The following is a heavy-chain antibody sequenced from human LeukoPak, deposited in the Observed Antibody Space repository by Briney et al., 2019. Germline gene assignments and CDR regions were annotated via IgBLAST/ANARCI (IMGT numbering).Heavy chain of an antibody. V-gene: IGHV3-30*04. CDR2: ISYDGSNK. CDR3: AGDRWYYGSGSSTLDY. Sequence: GGSLRLSCAASGFTFSSYAMHWVRQAPGKGLEWVAVISYDGSNKYYADSVKGRFTISRDNSKNTLYLQMNSLRAEDTAVYYCAGDRWYYGSGSSTLDYWGQGTLVTVSS. D-gene: IGHD3-10*01. CDR1: GFTFSSYA. J-gene: IGHJ4*02.